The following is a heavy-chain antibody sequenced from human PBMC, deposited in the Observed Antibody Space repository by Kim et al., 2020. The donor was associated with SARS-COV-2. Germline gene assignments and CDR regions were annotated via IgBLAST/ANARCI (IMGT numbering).Heavy chain of an antibody. V-gene: IGHV3-11*03. Sequence: GRFTISRDNAKNSLYLQMNSLGAEDTAVYYCASFPTRRGNIVVVPAAFFDYWGQGTLVTVSS. CDR3: ASFPTRRGNIVVVPAAFFDY. D-gene: IGHD2-2*01. J-gene: IGHJ4*02.